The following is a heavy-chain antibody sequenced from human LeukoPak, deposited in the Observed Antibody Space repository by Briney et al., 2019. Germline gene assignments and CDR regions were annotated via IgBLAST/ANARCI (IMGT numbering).Heavy chain of an antibody. CDR1: GGTFSSYA. CDR3: ARSGRGDYENY. D-gene: IGHD4-17*01. V-gene: IGHV1-69*06. CDR2: IIPIFGTA. Sequence: SVKVSCKASGGTFSSYAISWVRQAPGQGLEWLGGIIPIFGTANYAQKFQGRVTITGDKYTSTAYMELSSLRSEDTAVYYCARSGRGDYENYWGQGTLVTVSS. J-gene: IGHJ4*02.